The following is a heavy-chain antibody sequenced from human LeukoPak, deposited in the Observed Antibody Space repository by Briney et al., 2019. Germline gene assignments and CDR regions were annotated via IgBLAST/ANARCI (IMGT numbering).Heavy chain of an antibody. Sequence: SETLSLTCTVSGGSISGYLWTWIRQPPGKGLEWIGYVYDNGDTSYHPSFTGRVSISVAMSKNQFSLKLTSVLAADTAEYYCARQSDYDIDTSHYMDVWGKGTTVTVSS. D-gene: IGHD3-22*01. CDR2: VYDNGDT. J-gene: IGHJ6*03. V-gene: IGHV4-59*13. CDR3: ARQSDYDIDTSHYMDV. CDR1: GGSISGYL.